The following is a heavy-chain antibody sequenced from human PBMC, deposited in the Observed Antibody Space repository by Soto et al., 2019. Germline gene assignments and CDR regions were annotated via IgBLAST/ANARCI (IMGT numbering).Heavy chain of an antibody. D-gene: IGHD2-15*01. CDR3: ARDSLGYCSGGSCYSGY. J-gene: IGHJ4*02. V-gene: IGHV1-18*01. Sequence: QVQLVQSGAEVKKPGASVKVSCKASGYTFTSYGISWVRQAPGQGLEWMGWISAYNGNTNYAQKLQGRVTMTTDTTTSTAYMELRSLRSDDTAVYYCARDSLGYCSGGSCYSGYWGQGTLVTVSS. CDR1: GYTFTSYG. CDR2: ISAYNGNT.